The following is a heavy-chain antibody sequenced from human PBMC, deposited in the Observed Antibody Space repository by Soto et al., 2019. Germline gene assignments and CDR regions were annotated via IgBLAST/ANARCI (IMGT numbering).Heavy chain of an antibody. CDR1: GGTFSSYA. CDR2: IIPIFGTA. D-gene: IGHD6-6*01. J-gene: IGHJ6*02. Sequence: SVKVSCKASGGTFSSYAIGWVRQAPGQGLEWMGGIIPIFGTANYAQKFQGRVTITADESTSTAYMELSSLRSEDTAVYYCASSSIAARPSFGYGMDVWGQGTTVTVSS. V-gene: IGHV1-69*13. CDR3: ASSSIAARPSFGYGMDV.